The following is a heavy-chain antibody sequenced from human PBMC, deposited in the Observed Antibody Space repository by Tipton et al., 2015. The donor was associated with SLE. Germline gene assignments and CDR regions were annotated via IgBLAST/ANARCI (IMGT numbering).Heavy chain of an antibody. CDR2: ISYGGGT. CDR3: ARGMVTWRGAILGVDV. CDR1: GGSISSNY. D-gene: IGHD2-21*02. J-gene: IGHJ6*02. V-gene: IGHV4-59*08. Sequence: TLSLTCSVSGGSISSNYWIWIRQPPGKRLEWIGYISYGGGTNYNPSLKSRVTMSVDTAKNQFSLKLTSVTAADTAVYYCARGMVTWRGAILGVDVWGQGTTVNVSS.